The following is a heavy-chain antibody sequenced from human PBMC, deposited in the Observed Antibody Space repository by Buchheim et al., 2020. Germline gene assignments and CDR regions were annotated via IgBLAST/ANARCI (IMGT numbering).Heavy chain of an antibody. CDR2: ISYDGSNK. Sequence: QVQLVESGGGVVQPGRSLRLSCAASGFTFSSYGMPWVRQAPGKGLEWVAVISYDGSNKYYADSVKGRFTISRDNSKNTLYLQMNSLRAEDTAVYYCAKDHWVGYSSGWYGMDVWGQGTT. J-gene: IGHJ6*02. V-gene: IGHV3-30*18. CDR1: GFTFSSYG. CDR3: AKDHWVGYSSGWYGMDV. D-gene: IGHD6-19*01.